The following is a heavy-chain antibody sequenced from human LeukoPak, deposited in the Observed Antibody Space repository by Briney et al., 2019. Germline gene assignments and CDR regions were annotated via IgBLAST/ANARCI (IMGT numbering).Heavy chain of an antibody. D-gene: IGHD2-21*01. V-gene: IGHV3-48*02. CDR2: INDISATI. J-gene: IGHJ4*02. Sequence: PGGSLRLSCAVSGFTFSSYSMNWVRQAPGKGLEWVSYINDISATISYADSVKGRFTVSMDNAKNSLYLQMNSPRDEDTAIYYCARDRYYSFDYWGQGTLVTVSS. CDR3: ARDRYYSFDY. CDR1: GFTFSSYS.